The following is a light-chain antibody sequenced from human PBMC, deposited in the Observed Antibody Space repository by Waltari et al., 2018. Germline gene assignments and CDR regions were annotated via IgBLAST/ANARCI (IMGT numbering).Light chain of an antibody. J-gene: IGKJ1*01. CDR3: QQSYSTPPWT. V-gene: IGKV1-39*01. Sequence: DIQMTQSPSSLSASVGDRVTITCRASQSLSSYLNWYQQKPGNAPKLLIYAASSLPSGGPSRFSGSGSGTDFTLTISSLQPEDFATYYCQQSYSTPPWTFGQGTKVEIK. CDR2: AAS. CDR1: QSLSSY.